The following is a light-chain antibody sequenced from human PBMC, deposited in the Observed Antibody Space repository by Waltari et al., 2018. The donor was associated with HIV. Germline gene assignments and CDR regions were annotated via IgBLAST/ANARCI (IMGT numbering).Light chain of an antibody. Sequence: QSVLTQPPSVTVAPGQRVTISCTGSSSNIGAGYAVHWYQQLPGTAPKLLIYGNSNRPSGVPDRFSGSKSGTSASLAITGLQAEDEADYYCQSYDSSLSGYVFGTGTKVTVL. V-gene: IGLV1-40*01. CDR1: SSNIGAGYA. CDR3: QSYDSSLSGYV. J-gene: IGLJ1*01. CDR2: GNS.